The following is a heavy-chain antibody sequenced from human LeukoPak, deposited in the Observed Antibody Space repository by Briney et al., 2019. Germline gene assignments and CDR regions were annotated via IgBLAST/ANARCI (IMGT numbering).Heavy chain of an antibody. V-gene: IGHV3-7*01. Sequence: GGSLRLSCAASGFTFSSYWMSWVHQAPGKGLEWVANIKQDGSEKYYVDSVKGRFTISRDNAKNSLYLQMNSLRAEDTAVYYCARIDRGGSWYFDYWGQGTLVTVSS. D-gene: IGHD2-15*01. CDR1: GFTFSSYW. CDR3: ARIDRGGSWYFDY. CDR2: IKQDGSEK. J-gene: IGHJ4*02.